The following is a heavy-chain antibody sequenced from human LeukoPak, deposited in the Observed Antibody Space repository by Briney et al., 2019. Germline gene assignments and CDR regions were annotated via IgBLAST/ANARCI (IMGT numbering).Heavy chain of an antibody. V-gene: IGHV1-18*01. CDR3: ARGGLLLVYGAHTSPVDY. CDR2: ISAYNGNT. Sequence: GESLKISCKGSGYSFTSYGISWVRQAPGQGLEWMGWISAYNGNTNYAQKLQGRVTMTTDTSTSTAYMELRSLRSDDTAVYYCARGGLLLVYGAHTSPVDYWGQGTLVTVSS. CDR1: GYSFTSYG. J-gene: IGHJ4*02. D-gene: IGHD2-15*01.